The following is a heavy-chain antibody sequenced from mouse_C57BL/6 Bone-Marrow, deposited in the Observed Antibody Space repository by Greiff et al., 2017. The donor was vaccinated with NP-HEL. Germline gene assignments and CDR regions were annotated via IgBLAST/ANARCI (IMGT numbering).Heavy chain of an antibody. J-gene: IGHJ2*01. Sequence: QVQLKQPGAELVMPGASVKLSCKASGYTFTSYWMHWVKQRPGQGLEWIGEIDPSDSYTNYNQKFKGKSTLTVDKSSSTAYMQLSSLTSEDSAVYYCARGDNYYGSSYGSFFDYWGQGTTLTVSS. CDR1: GYTFTSYW. CDR3: ARGDNYYGSSYGSFFDY. V-gene: IGHV1-69*01. D-gene: IGHD1-1*01. CDR2: IDPSDSYT.